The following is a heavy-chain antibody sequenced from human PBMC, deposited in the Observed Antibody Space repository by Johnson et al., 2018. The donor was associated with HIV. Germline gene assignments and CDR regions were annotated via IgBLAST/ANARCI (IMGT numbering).Heavy chain of an antibody. J-gene: IGHJ3*02. Sequence: VQLVESGGTVVRPGGSLRLSCAASGFNLDDYAMHWVRQAPGKGLEWVSGISWNSGSIGYADSVKGRFTISRDNAKNSLYLQMNSLRAEDTALYYCAKVGAMVVTPRGEAFDIWGQGTMVTVSS. V-gene: IGHV3-9*01. CDR1: GFNLDDYA. CDR3: AKVGAMVVTPRGEAFDI. CDR2: ISWNSGSI. D-gene: IGHD4-23*01.